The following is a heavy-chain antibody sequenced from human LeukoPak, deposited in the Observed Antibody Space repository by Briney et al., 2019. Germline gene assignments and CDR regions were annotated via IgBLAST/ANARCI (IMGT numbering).Heavy chain of an antibody. CDR1: GYTFTSYG. CDR3: AKVERGYSYGNFDY. V-gene: IGHV1-18*01. CDR2: ISAYNGNT. J-gene: IGHJ4*02. D-gene: IGHD5-18*01. Sequence: ASVKVSCKASGYTFTSYGISWVRQAPGQGLEWMGWISAYNGNTNYAQKLQGRVTMTTDTSTSTAYMELRSLRSDDTAVYYCAKVERGYSYGNFDYWGQGTLVTVSS.